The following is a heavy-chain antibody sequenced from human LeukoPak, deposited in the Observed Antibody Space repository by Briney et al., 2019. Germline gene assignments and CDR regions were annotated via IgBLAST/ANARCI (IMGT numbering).Heavy chain of an antibody. J-gene: IGHJ5*02. CDR2: IYYSGST. CDR1: GGSISSSSYY. CDR3: AREVTMIVVVIRSSRWFDP. Sequence: PSETLSLTCTVSGGSISSSSYYWGWIRQPPGKGLEWIGSIYYSGSTYYNPSLKSRVTISVDTSKNQFSLKLSSVTAADTAVYYCAREVTMIVVVIRSSRWFDPWGQGTLVTVSS. V-gene: IGHV4-39*07. D-gene: IGHD3-22*01.